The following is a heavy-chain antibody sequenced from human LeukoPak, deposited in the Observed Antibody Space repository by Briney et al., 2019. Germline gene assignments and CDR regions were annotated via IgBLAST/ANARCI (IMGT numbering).Heavy chain of an antibody. D-gene: IGHD2-2*02. CDR1: GFTFSGYS. Sequence: PGGSLRLSCAASGFTFSGYSMNWVRQAPGKGLEWISYINSISDTIYYADSVKGRFTIPRDNAKNSLYLQMNSLRAEDTAVYYCARAGDYCSSTSCYRPTFYGVDVWGQGTTVTVSS. V-gene: IGHV3-48*01. CDR3: ARAGDYCSSTSCYRPTFYGVDV. CDR2: INSISDTI. J-gene: IGHJ6*02.